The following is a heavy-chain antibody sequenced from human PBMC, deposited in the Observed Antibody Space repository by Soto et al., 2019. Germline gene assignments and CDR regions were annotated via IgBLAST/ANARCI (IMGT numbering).Heavy chain of an antibody. V-gene: IGHV4-31*01. CDR3: AREPTR. J-gene: IGHJ4*02. CDR2: IYYSGST. D-gene: IGHD1-26*01. CDR1: GGSISSGGYY. Sequence: QMQLQESGPGLVKPSQTLSLTCTVSGGSISSGGYYWSWIRQHPGKGLEWIGYIYYSGSTYYNPSLKRPVTLSVDTSKNQLSLKLSSGTAANAAVYYCAREPTRWGQGTLVTVSS.